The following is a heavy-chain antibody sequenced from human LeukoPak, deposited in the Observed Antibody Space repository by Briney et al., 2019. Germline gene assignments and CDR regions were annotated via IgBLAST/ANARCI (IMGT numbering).Heavy chain of an antibody. CDR3: AKAVNPWEYYFDY. CDR2: ISGSGGST. Sequence: GGSLRLSCAVSGFTYSSYAMSWVRQAPGKELEWVSAISGSGGSTYYADSVKGRFTISRDNSKNTLYLQMNSLRAEDTAVYYCAKAVNPWEYYFDYWGQGTLVTVSS. J-gene: IGHJ4*02. V-gene: IGHV3-23*01. CDR1: GFTYSSYA. D-gene: IGHD1-14*01.